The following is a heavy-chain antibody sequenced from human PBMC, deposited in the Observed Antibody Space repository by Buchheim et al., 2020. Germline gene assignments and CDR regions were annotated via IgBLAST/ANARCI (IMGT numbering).Heavy chain of an antibody. CDR1: GYTFTSYG. V-gene: IGHV1-18*01. J-gene: IGHJ4*02. D-gene: IGHD2-2*01. CDR3: ARDPAGYCSSTSCYPGSYFDY. CDR2: ISGYNGNT. Sequence: QVQLVQSGAEVKKPGASVKVSCKASGYTFTSYGISWVRQAPGQGLEWMGWISGYNGNTNYAQKLQGRVTMTTDTSTSTAYMELRSLGSDDTAVYYCARDPAGYCSSTSCYPGSYFDYWGQGTL.